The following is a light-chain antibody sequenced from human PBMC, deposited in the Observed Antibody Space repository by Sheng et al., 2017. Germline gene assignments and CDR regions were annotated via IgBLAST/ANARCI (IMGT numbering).Light chain of an antibody. CDR2: INRDGSH. CDR1: SGHSNYI. CDR3: RTWGAGVRV. J-gene: IGLJ2*01. Sequence: QPVLTQSPSASASLGASVKLTCTLSSGHSNYIIAWHQQQPEKGPRFLMKINRDGSHIKGDGIPDRFSGSTSGAERYLTISSLQSEDEADYYCRTWGAGVRVFGGGTILTVL. V-gene: IGLV4-69*01.